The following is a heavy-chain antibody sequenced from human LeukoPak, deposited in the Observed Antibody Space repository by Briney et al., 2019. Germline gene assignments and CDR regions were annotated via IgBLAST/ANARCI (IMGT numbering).Heavy chain of an antibody. J-gene: IGHJ4*02. V-gene: IGHV3-64D*06. D-gene: IGHD6-13*01. CDR1: GFTFSTYP. CDR2: VSSNGGTT. CDR3: AKDMSGSSWYYFDT. Sequence: PGGSLRLSCSASGFTFSTYPMHWVRQAPGKGLEYVSAVSSNGGTTYYADSVKGRFTIFRDNAKTSVYLQMSSLTAEDTALYYCAKDMSGSSWYYFDTWGQGTLVTVSS.